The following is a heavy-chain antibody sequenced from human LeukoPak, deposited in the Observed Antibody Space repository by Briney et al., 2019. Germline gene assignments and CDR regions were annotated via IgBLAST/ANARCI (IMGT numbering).Heavy chain of an antibody. CDR3: ARDDRGSYLADYYYGMDV. V-gene: IGHV4-4*07. Sequence: SETLSLTCTVSGGSVSSYYWSWIRQPAGKGLEWIGRIYTSGSTNYNPSLKSRVTMSVDTSKNQFSLKLSSVTAADTAVYYCARDDRGSYLADYYYGMDVWGQGTTVTVSS. D-gene: IGHD1-26*01. J-gene: IGHJ6*02. CDR1: GGSVSSYY. CDR2: IYTSGST.